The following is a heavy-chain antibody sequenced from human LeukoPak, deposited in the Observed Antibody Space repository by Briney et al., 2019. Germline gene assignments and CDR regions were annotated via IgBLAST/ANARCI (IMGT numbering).Heavy chain of an antibody. CDR2: IIYSGGAT. CDR3: AKADATIGGAFDT. J-gene: IGHJ3*02. D-gene: IGHD3-16*01. V-gene: IGHV3-23*01. Sequence: GGSLRLSCAASGFTFSRSAMTWVRQGPGTGLEFVASIIYSGGATYYADSVKGRFTISRDNSKNTLYLQMNGLRAEDTALYYCAKADATIGGAFDTWGQGTMVIVSS. CDR1: GFTFSRSA.